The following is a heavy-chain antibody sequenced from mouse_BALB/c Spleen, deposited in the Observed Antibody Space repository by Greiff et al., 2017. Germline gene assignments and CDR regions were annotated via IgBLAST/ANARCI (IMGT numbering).Heavy chain of an antibody. CDR2: IWGDGST. D-gene: IGHD1-1*01. CDR1: GFSLTGYG. CDR3: ARGGGSTPWYFDV. V-gene: IGHV2-6-7*01. Sequence: QVQLQQSGPGLVAPSQSLSITCTVSGFSLTGYGVNWVRQPPGKGLEWLGMIWGDGSTDYNSALKSRLSISKDNSKSQVFLKMNSLQTDDTARYYCARGGGSTPWYFDVWGAGTTVTVSS. J-gene: IGHJ1*01.